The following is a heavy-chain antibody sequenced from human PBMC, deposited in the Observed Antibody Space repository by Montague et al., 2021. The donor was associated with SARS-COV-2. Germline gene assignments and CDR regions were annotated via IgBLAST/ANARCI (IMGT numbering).Heavy chain of an antibody. CDR2: IYWDDDK. Sequence: PALVKPTQTFTLICSFSGFSLRTSGVGVGWIRQPPGEALEWLAVIYWDDDKRYSPSLKSRLTITKDTSKNQVVLTMTNVDPVDTATYYCVHSYADYLFDYWGQGTLVSVSS. V-gene: IGHV2-5*02. D-gene: IGHD4-17*01. J-gene: IGHJ4*02. CDR1: GFSLRTSGVG. CDR3: VHSYADYLFDY.